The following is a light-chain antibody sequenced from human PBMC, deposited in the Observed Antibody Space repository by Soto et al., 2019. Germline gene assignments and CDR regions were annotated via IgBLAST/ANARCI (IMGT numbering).Light chain of an antibody. CDR1: SSNIGSNY. CDR3: AAWDDSLSGYV. Sequence: QSALTQPPSASGTPGRRVTISCSGSSSNIGSNYVYWYQQLPGTAPKLLIYRNNQRPSGVPDRFSGSKSGTSASLAISGLRSEDEADYYCAAWDDSLSGYVFGTGTKVTVL. V-gene: IGLV1-47*01. J-gene: IGLJ1*01. CDR2: RNN.